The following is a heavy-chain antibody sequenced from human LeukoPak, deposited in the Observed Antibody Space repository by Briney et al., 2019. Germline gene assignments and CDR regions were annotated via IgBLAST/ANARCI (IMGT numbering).Heavy chain of an antibody. V-gene: IGHV4-59*01. Sequence: SETLSLTCTVSGGSISSYYWSWIRQPPGKGLEWIGYIYYSGSTSYNPSLKSRVTISLDTSKNQFSLRLSSVTAADTAVYYCASKVVAAYDYWGQGTLVTVSS. CDR1: GGSISSYY. D-gene: IGHD2-15*01. CDR2: IYYSGST. CDR3: ASKVVAAYDY. J-gene: IGHJ4*02.